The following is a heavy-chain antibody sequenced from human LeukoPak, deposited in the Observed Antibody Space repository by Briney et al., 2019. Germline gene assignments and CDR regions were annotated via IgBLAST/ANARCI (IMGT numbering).Heavy chain of an antibody. V-gene: IGHV3-11*04. D-gene: IGHD6-19*01. CDR3: ARGGSGWYGGLAPDY. CDR1: GFTFSDYY. CDR2: INTRGDNI. J-gene: IGHJ4*02. Sequence: PGGSLRLSCAVSGFTFSDYYMTWIRQAPGKGLEWVAYINTRGDNIYYADSVKGRFTISRDNAKNSLYLQMNSLRAEDTAVYYCARGGSGWYGGLAPDYWGQGTLVTVSS.